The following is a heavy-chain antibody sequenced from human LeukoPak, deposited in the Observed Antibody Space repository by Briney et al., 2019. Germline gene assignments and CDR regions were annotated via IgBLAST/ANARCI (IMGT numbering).Heavy chain of an antibody. V-gene: IGHV3-11*01. Sequence: PGGSLRLSCAASGFTFSDYYMSWIRQAPGKGLEWVSYISSSGSTIYYADSVKGRFTISRDNSKNTLYLQMNSLRAEDTAVYYCVSGRVRGVMDYWGQGTLVTVSS. CDR3: VSGRVRGVMDY. CDR1: GFTFSDYY. CDR2: ISSSGSTI. J-gene: IGHJ4*02. D-gene: IGHD3-10*01.